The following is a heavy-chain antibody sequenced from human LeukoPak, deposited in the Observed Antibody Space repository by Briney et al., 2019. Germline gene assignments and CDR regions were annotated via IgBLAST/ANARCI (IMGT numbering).Heavy chain of an antibody. CDR2: IYYSGST. J-gene: IGHJ3*02. CDR3: ARVVVTAIGRMAFDI. CDR1: GWPFSGYY. Sequence: SETLSLTCAVYGWPFSGYYWSWIRQPPGKGLEWIGYIYYSGSTNYNPSLKSRVTISVDTSKNQFSLKLSSVTAADTAVYYCARVVVTAIGRMAFDIWGQGTMVTVSS. D-gene: IGHD2-21*02. V-gene: IGHV4-59*01.